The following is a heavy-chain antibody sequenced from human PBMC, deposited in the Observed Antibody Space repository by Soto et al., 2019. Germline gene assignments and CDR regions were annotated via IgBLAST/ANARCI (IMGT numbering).Heavy chain of an antibody. Sequence: PSETLSLTCTVSGGSISSSSYYWGWIRQPPGKGLEWIGSIYYSGSTYYNPSLKSRVTISVDTSKNQFSLKLSSVTAADTAVYYCARQGGYDRRNRWFDPWGQGTLVTVSS. V-gene: IGHV4-39*01. J-gene: IGHJ5*02. CDR2: IYYSGST. D-gene: IGHD5-12*01. CDR3: ARQGGYDRRNRWFDP. CDR1: GGSISSSSYY.